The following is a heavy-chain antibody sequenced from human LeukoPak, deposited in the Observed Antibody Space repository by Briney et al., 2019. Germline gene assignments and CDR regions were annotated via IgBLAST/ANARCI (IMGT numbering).Heavy chain of an antibody. V-gene: IGHV4-59*01. CDR1: GGSLSSYY. D-gene: IGHD3-3*01. Sequence: SETLSLTCTVSGGSLSSYYWSWIRQPPGKGLEWIGYIYYSGNTNYNPSLKSRVTISVDTSKNQFSLKLSSVTAADTAAYYCARYYDFWSGQSTPYYGMDVWGQGTTVTVSS. J-gene: IGHJ6*02. CDR2: IYYSGNT. CDR3: ARYYDFWSGQSTPYYGMDV.